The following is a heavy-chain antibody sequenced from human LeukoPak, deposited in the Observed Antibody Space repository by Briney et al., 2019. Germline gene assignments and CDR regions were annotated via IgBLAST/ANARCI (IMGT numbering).Heavy chain of an antibody. V-gene: IGHV4-31*03. D-gene: IGHD3-9*01. CDR3: ARVDDILTGYSSDAFDI. CDR1: GGSISSGGYY. J-gene: IGHJ3*02. Sequence: SQTLSLTCTVSGGSISSGGYYWSWIRQHPGKGLEWIGYIYYSGSTYYNSSLKSRVTISVDTSKNQFSLKLSSVTAADTAVYYCARVDDILTGYSSDAFDIWGQGTMVTVSS. CDR2: IYYSGST.